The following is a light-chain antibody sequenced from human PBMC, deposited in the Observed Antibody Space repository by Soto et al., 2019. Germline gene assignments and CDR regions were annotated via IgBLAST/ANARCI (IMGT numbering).Light chain of an antibody. CDR1: QSVSSN. CDR3: QDYGSSPLS. V-gene: IGKV3-15*01. Sequence: MVVTLSLAAVSVKPEETATLSCGASQSVSSNLAWYQQKPGQAPRLLIYGASTRATGIPARFSGSGSGTDFTLTISSLEPEDFTVYYCQDYGSSPLSFG. J-gene: IGKJ2*03. CDR2: GAS.